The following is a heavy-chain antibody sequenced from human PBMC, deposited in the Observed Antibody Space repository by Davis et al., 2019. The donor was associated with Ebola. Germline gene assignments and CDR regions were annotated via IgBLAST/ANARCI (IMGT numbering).Heavy chain of an antibody. CDR3: ARELLPLYGMDV. J-gene: IGHJ6*04. CDR1: GFTFSSYN. D-gene: IGHD1-26*01. Sequence: GGSLRLSCAASGFTFSSYNMNWVRQAPGKGLEWVAVISYDGSNKYYADSVKGRFTISRDNSKNTLYLQMNSLRAEDTAVYYCARELLPLYGMDVWGKGTTVTVSS. CDR2: ISYDGSNK. V-gene: IGHV3-30*03.